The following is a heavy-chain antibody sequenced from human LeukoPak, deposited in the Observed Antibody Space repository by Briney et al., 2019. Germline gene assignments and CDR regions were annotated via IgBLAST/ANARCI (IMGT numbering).Heavy chain of an antibody. Sequence: ASVKVSFKVSGYTLTELSMHWVRQAPGKGLEWMGGFDPEDGETIYSQKFQGRVTMTEDTSTDTDYMELSSLRSEDTAMYYCATASVAVAGGWFDPWGQGTLVTVSS. CDR3: ATASVAVAGGWFDP. D-gene: IGHD6-19*01. J-gene: IGHJ5*02. CDR1: GYTLTELS. V-gene: IGHV1-24*01. CDR2: FDPEDGET.